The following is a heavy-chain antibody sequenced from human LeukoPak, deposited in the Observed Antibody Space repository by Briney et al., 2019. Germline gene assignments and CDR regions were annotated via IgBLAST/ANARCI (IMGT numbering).Heavy chain of an antibody. D-gene: IGHD3-10*01. CDR3: ARDRDVITMDPHDAFDI. V-gene: IGHV3-30*19. J-gene: IGHJ3*02. CDR1: GFTFSSYG. CDR2: IWYDGSNK. Sequence: GGSLRLSCAASGFTFSSYGMHWVRQAPGKGLEWVAVIWYDGSNKYYADSVKGRFTISRDNSKNTLYLQMNSLRAEDTAVYYCARDRDVITMDPHDAFDIWGQGTMVTVSS.